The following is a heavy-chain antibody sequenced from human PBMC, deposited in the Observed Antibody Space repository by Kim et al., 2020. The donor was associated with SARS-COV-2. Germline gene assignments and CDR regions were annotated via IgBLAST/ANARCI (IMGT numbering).Heavy chain of an antibody. CDR3: ARDDAMVRGVSPYYYGMDV. D-gene: IGHD3-10*01. CDR2: INPSGGST. Sequence: ASVKVSCKASGYTFTSYYMHWVRQAPGQGLEWMGIINPSGGSTSYAQKFQGRVTMTRDTSTSTVYMELSSLRSEDTAVYYCARDDAMVRGVSPYYYGMDVWGQGTTVTVSS. CDR1: GYTFTSYY. V-gene: IGHV1-46*01. J-gene: IGHJ6*02.